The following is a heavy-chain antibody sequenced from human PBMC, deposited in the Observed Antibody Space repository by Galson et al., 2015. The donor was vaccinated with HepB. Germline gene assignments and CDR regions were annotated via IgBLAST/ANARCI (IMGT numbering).Heavy chain of an antibody. CDR2: IYYSGST. D-gene: IGHD3-22*01. CDR3: ARHRGDHYYDGIGFDY. V-gene: IGHV4-39*01. J-gene: IGHJ4*02. Sequence: SETLSLTCTVSGGSIISSNYYWGWIRQPPGKGLEWIGSIYYSGSTYYNSSLKSRVTISVDTSKNQFSLKLSSVTAADTAVYHCARHRGDHYYDGIGFDYWGQGTLVTVSS. CDR1: GGSIISSNYY.